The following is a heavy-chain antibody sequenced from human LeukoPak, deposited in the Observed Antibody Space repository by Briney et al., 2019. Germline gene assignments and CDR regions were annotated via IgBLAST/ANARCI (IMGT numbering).Heavy chain of an antibody. D-gene: IGHD6-19*01. Sequence: GGSLRLSCAASGFTFSSYSMSWVRQAPGKGLEWVSAISGSGGSTYYADSVKGRFTISRDNSKNTMYLQMNSLRAEDPAVYYCAKVKQWLVFSLDYWGQGTLVTVSS. V-gene: IGHV3-23*01. CDR1: GFTFSSYS. CDR2: ISGSGGST. J-gene: IGHJ4*02. CDR3: AKVKQWLVFSLDY.